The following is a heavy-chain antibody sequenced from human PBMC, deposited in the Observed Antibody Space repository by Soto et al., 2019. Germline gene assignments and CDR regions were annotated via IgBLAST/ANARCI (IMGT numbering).Heavy chain of an antibody. D-gene: IGHD2-2*01. V-gene: IGHV1-24*01. CDR1: GYTLTELS. J-gene: IGHJ5*02. CDR3: ATVNCISTSCKYNWFDP. CDR2: FDPEDGET. Sequence: GASVKVSCKVSGYTLTELSMHWVRQAPGKGLEWMGGFDPEDGETIYAQKFQGRVTMTEDTSTDTAYMELSSLRSEDTAVYYCATVNCISTSCKYNWFDPWGQGTLVTVSS.